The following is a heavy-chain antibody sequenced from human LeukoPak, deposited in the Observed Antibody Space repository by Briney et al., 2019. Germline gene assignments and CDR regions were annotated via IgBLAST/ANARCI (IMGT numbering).Heavy chain of an antibody. J-gene: IGHJ6*03. CDR3: ARRAKYSSTAFYYMDV. CDR2: IYPGDSDT. V-gene: IGHV5-51*01. D-gene: IGHD6-13*01. Sequence: GESLKISCKGSGFSFTSYWIGWVRQMPGKGLEWMGIIYPGDSDTRYSPSFQGQVTISADKSINTAYLQWSRLKASDTAMYYCARRAKYSSTAFYYMDVWGKGTTVTVSS. CDR1: GFSFTSYW.